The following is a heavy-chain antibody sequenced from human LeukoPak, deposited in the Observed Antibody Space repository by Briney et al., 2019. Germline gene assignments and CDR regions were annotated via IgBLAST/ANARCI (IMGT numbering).Heavy chain of an antibody. Sequence: GGSLRLSCAASGFTFSNYGMHWVRQAPGKGLDWVAVIWYDGSYKYYADSVKGRFTISRDNSKSTLYLQMNSLRAEDTAAYYCAKVVQYTASTGTGLDYWGQGTLVTVSS. J-gene: IGHJ4*02. V-gene: IGHV3-33*06. D-gene: IGHD6-13*01. CDR1: GFTFSNYG. CDR2: IWYDGSYK. CDR3: AKVVQYTASTGTGLDY.